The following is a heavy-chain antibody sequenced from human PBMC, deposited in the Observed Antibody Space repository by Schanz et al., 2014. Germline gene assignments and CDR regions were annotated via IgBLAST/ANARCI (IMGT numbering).Heavy chain of an antibody. CDR2: INPILGIA. D-gene: IGHD6-13*01. Sequence: VQLEQSGAEVKKPGSSVKVSCKASGGTFSSFGINWVRQAPGQGLEWMGWINPILGIANYAQKFQGRVTITADKSTSTASMELSSLRSEDTAVYYCASSGAGYSSSWDFDYWGQGTLVTVSS. J-gene: IGHJ4*02. CDR3: ASSGAGYSSSWDFDY. V-gene: IGHV1-69*02. CDR1: GGTFSSFG.